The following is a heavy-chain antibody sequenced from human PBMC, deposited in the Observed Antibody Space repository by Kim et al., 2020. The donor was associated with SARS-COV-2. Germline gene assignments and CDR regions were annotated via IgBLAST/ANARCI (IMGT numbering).Heavy chain of an antibody. V-gene: IGHV3-7*01. Sequence: GGSLRFSCVESGITPSSYWLTWVRQAPGKGLEWVANIKRDGRERYYGDSVKGRFTIPRDNAKSSVFLQMNSLRSEDTAAYYCGIPGIRGQGILVTVSS. CDR2: IKRDGRER. CDR1: GITPSSYW. CDR3: GIPGI. J-gene: IGHJ4*02.